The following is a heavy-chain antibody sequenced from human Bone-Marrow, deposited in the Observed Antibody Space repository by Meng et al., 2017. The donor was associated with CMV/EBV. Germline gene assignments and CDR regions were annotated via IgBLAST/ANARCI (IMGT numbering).Heavy chain of an antibody. J-gene: IGHJ5*02. Sequence: GESLKISCAASGFTFSSYEMNWVRQAPGKGLEWVSYISSSGSTIYYADSVKGRFTISRDNSKNTLYLQMNSLRAEDTAVYYCARDRGRGQTMVVTYNWFDPWGQGTLGTVSS. V-gene: IGHV3-48*03. CDR1: GFTFSSYE. D-gene: IGHD4-23*01. CDR2: ISSSGSTI. CDR3: ARDRGRGQTMVVTYNWFDP.